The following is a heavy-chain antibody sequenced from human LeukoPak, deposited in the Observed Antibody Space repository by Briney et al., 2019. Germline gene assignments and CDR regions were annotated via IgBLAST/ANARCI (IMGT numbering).Heavy chain of an antibody. CDR1: GYTFTNLG. CDR2: ISAYNGDT. CDR3: ARDVHCSSTSCFVGLDN. Sequence: RASVKVSCKASGYTFTNLGISWVRQAPGQGLEWMGWISAYNGDTNYAQKVQGRVTMTTDSSTSTAYMELRSLRSDDTAMYYCARDVHCSSTSCFVGLDNWGQGTLVTVSS. V-gene: IGHV1-18*01. D-gene: IGHD2-2*01. J-gene: IGHJ4*02.